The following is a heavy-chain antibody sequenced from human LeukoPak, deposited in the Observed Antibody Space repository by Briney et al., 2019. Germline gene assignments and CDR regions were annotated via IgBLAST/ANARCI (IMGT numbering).Heavy chain of an antibody. D-gene: IGHD6-13*01. Sequence: ASETLSLTCTVSGGSISSYYWSWIRQPPGKGLEWIGYIYYSGSTNYNPSLKSRVTISVDTSKNQFSLKLSSVTAADTAVYYCARERYSSSWEDYYYYMDVWGKGTTVTVSS. V-gene: IGHV4-59*01. CDR2: IYYSGST. J-gene: IGHJ6*03. CDR1: GGSISSYY. CDR3: ARERYSSSWEDYYYYMDV.